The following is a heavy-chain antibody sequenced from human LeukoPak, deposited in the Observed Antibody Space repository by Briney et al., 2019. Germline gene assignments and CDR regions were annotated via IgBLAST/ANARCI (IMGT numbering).Heavy chain of an antibody. D-gene: IGHD3-10*01. Sequence: PGGSLRLSCAASGFTFSDYPMSWVRQAPGKGLEWVAVTSSDLNVKLYADSVKGRFTISRDNSRSTLYLQMNSLRPEDTAIYYCAREGYYGSGSPPSLYFDYWGQGTLVTVSS. CDR2: TSSDLNVK. V-gene: IGHV3-30*03. J-gene: IGHJ4*02. CDR1: GFTFSDYP. CDR3: AREGYYGSGSPPSLYFDY.